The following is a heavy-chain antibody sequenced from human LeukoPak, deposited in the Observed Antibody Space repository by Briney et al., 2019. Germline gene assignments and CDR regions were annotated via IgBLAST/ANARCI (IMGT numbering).Heavy chain of an antibody. Sequence: SETLSLTCTVSGGSISSGGYYWSWIRQHPGKGLEWIGYIYYSGSTYYNPSLKSRVTISVDTSKNQFSLKLSSVTAADTAVYYCARGGYYYDSSGQYYFDYWGQGTLVTVSS. V-gene: IGHV4-31*03. CDR2: IYYSGST. CDR1: GGSISSGGYY. CDR3: ARGGYYYDSSGQYYFDY. D-gene: IGHD3-22*01. J-gene: IGHJ4*02.